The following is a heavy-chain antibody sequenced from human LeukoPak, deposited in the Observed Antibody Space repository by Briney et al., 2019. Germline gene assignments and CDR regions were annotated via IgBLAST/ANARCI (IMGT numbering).Heavy chain of an antibody. CDR2: IIPILGIA. Sequence: ASVKVSCKASGGTFSSYAISWVRQAPGQGLEWIGRIIPILGIANYAQKFQGRVTITADKSTSTAYMELSSLRSEDTAVYYCAGGGGYSSSWYPRYWGQGTLVTVSS. CDR3: AGGGGYSSSWYPRY. D-gene: IGHD6-13*01. J-gene: IGHJ4*02. CDR1: GGTFSSYA. V-gene: IGHV1-69*04.